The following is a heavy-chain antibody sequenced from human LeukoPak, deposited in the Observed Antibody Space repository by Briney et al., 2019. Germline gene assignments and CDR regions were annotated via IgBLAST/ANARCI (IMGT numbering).Heavy chain of an antibody. CDR2: ISSDSVTL. V-gene: IGHV3-9*01. CDR1: GFAFDDYD. J-gene: IGHJ6*02. Sequence: GGSLRLSCEASGFAFDDYDMHWVRQSPVKGLEWVSHISSDSVTLAYADSVQGRFTISRDNAKNSLYLQMNSLRAEDTAVYYCARDWGYYYYYGMDVWGQGTTVTVSS. D-gene: IGHD3-16*01. CDR3: ARDWGYYYYYGMDV.